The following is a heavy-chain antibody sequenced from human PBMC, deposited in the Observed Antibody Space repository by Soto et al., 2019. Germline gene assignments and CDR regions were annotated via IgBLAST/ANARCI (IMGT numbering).Heavy chain of an antibody. J-gene: IGHJ6*02. Sequence: GGSLRLSCAASGFTFSSYAMSWVRQAPGKGLEWVSAISGSGGSTYYADSVKGRFTISRDNSKNTLYLQMNSLRAEDTAVYYCAKDRDTAMAPLYYYGMDVWGQGTTVTASS. V-gene: IGHV3-23*01. CDR2: ISGSGGST. CDR1: GFTFSSYA. CDR3: AKDRDTAMAPLYYYGMDV. D-gene: IGHD5-18*01.